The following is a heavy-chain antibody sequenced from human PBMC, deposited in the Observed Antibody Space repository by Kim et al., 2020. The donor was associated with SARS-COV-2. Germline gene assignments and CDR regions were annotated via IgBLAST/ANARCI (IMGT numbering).Heavy chain of an antibody. V-gene: IGHV4-30-2*04. CDR2: NT. D-gene: IGHD3-10*01. J-gene: IGHJ4*02. CDR3: ARDSSYFYFDY. Sequence: NTSYNPTLKSRLTLSVDTSKNQFSLTLTSVTAADTAMYFCARDSSYFYFDYWGQGALVTVS.